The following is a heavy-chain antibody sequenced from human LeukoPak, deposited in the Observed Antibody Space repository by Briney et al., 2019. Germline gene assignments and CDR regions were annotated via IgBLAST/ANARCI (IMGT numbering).Heavy chain of an antibody. CDR1: AGSINSDTYY. CDR3: ARSRXAIVGPFDY. D-gene: IGHD6-13*01. V-gene: IGHV4-39*01. CDR2: IYYTGNT. Sequence: SETLSLACTVSAGSINSDTYYWGWIRQPPGKGLEWIGSIYYTGNTYYNASLNSRVTISVDTSKNQFSLKLSSVTAADTAAYYCARSRXAIVGPFDYWGQGPLVTVSS. J-gene: IGHJ4*02.